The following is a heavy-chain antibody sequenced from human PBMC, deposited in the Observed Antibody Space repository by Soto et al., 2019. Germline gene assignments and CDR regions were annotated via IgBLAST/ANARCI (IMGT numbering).Heavy chain of an antibody. CDR2: IYYSGST. D-gene: IGHD3-3*01. CDR1: GVSISSGGSY. Sequence: ASETLSLTCTVSGVSISSGGSYWSWIRQHPGKGLEWIGYIYYSGSTYYNPSLRSRVTISVDTSKNQFSLKLSSVTAADTAVYYCARGXNYDFWSNDYQGGTFHIWGQGTMVTVSS. J-gene: IGHJ3*02. V-gene: IGHV4-31*03. CDR3: ARGXNYDFWSNDYQGGTFHI.